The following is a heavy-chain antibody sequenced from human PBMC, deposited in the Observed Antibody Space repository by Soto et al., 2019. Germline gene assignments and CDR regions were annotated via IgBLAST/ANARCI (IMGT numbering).Heavy chain of an antibody. Sequence: GGSLRLSCAASGFTFSNAWMSWVRQAPGKGLEWVGRIKSKIDGVTTDDAAPVKGRFTIARDDSKNTLYLQMNSLKTEDTAVYYCTTDRNSGSFYYYYGMDVWGQGTTVTVSS. D-gene: IGHD1-26*01. CDR3: TTDRNSGSFYYYYGMDV. J-gene: IGHJ6*02. V-gene: IGHV3-15*01. CDR1: GFTFSNAW. CDR2: IKSKIDGVTT.